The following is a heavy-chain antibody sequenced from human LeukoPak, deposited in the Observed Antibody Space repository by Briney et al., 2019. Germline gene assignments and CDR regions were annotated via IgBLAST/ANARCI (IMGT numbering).Heavy chain of an antibody. CDR2: IIPIFGTA. CDR3: ARKVPNDSSGYYYRGQFDP. D-gene: IGHD3-22*01. Sequence: ASVKVSCKASGGTFSSYAISWVRQAPGQGLGWMGGIIPIFGTANYAQKFQGRVTITADKSTSTAYMELSSLRSEDTAVYYCARKVPNDSSGYYYRGQFDPWGQGTLVTVSS. V-gene: IGHV1-69*06. J-gene: IGHJ5*02. CDR1: GGTFSSYA.